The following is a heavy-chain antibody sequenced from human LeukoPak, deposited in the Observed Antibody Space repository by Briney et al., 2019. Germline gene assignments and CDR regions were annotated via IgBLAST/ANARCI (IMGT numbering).Heavy chain of an antibody. V-gene: IGHV3-21*04. J-gene: IGHJ4*02. CDR3: ARSSSWYRHYFDY. CDR1: GFTFSTYS. CDR2: ISTSSIYI. D-gene: IGHD6-13*01. Sequence: GGSLRLSCAASGFTFSTYSMNWVRQAPGKGLEWISFISTSSIYIYYADSVKGRFTISRDNARNSLYLQMNSLRAEDTAVYYCARSSSWYRHYFDYWGQGTLVTVSS.